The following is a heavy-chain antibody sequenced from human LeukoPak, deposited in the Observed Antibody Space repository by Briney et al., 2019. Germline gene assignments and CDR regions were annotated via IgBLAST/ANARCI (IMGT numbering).Heavy chain of an antibody. CDR3: ARHQGYYYYYGMDV. CDR2: IDHSDSYT. Sequence: GESLKIFCKGSGYSFTSYWISRVRQMPGKGLEWMGRIDHSDSYTNFSPSFQGPVTISPDKPISTAYLQWSSLKASDTAMYYCARHQGYYYYYGMDVWGQGTTVTVSS. CDR1: GYSFTSYW. V-gene: IGHV5-10-1*01. J-gene: IGHJ6*02.